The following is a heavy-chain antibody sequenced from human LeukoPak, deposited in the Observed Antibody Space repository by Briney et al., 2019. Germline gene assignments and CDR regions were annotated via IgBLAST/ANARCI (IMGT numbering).Heavy chain of an antibody. CDR3: ARDQYSSSWDFDY. Sequence: PGGSLRLSCAASGFTFSSYSMNWVRQAPGKGLEWVSYISSSSSTIYYADSVKGRFTITRDNAKNSLYLQMNSLRAEDTAVYYCARDQYSSSWDFDYWGQGTLVTVSS. CDR2: ISSSSSTI. CDR1: GFTFSSYS. V-gene: IGHV3-48*01. D-gene: IGHD6-13*01. J-gene: IGHJ4*02.